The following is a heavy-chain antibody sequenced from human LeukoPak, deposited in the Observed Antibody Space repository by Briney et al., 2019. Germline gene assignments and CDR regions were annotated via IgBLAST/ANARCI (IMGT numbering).Heavy chain of an antibody. CDR3: ARSGIAARPLDY. CDR1: GFTFSGYS. CDR2: FGTRSTSI. V-gene: IGHV3-21*01. J-gene: IGHJ4*02. D-gene: IGHD6-6*01. Sequence: GGSLRLSCTASGFTFSGYSMNWIRQAPGKGLEWVSSFGTRSTSIYHAGSVKGRFAISRDNAKNSLYLQMNSLRAEDTAVYYCARSGIAARPLDYWGQGTLVTVSS.